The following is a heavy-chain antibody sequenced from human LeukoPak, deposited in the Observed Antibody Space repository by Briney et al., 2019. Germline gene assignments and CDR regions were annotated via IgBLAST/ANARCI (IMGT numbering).Heavy chain of an antibody. D-gene: IGHD3-10*01. Sequence: GGSLRLSCAASEFTFSTYSMNWVRQAPGKGLEWVSSIATSSNYIYYAGSLKGRFTISRDNAKNSLYLHMNSLRPEDTAVYYCARGYGSGSYSYYFYGIDVWGQGTTVTVSS. CDR2: IATSSNYI. V-gene: IGHV3-21*06. CDR1: EFTFSTYS. CDR3: ARGYGSGSYSYYFYGIDV. J-gene: IGHJ6*02.